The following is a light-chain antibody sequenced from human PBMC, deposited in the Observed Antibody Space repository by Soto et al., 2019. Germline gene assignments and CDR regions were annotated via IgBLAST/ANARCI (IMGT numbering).Light chain of an antibody. Sequence: DIQMTQSPSSLSASVGDRVTITCRASQSVSSYLNWYHQKPGKAPNLLIYAASSLQSGVPSRFSGSGSGTDFTLTIRSLQPEDCATYYCQQSYSAPLTVGGGTKVEIK. CDR1: QSVSSY. J-gene: IGKJ4*01. V-gene: IGKV1-39*01. CDR2: AAS. CDR3: QQSYSAPLT.